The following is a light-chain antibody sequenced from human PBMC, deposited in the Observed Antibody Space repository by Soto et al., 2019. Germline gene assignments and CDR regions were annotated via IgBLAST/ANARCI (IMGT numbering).Light chain of an antibody. Sequence: EIVMTQSPAALSVYPGERATLSCRARQSVSSNLAWYQQKPGQAPRLLKYGPFTRATGIPARLSGSGFGKEFPLTISSLQSEDFAVYYCQKHNKWPPGTLGQGTKVEI. J-gene: IGKJ1*01. V-gene: IGKV3-15*01. CDR1: QSVSSN. CDR3: QKHNKWPPGT. CDR2: GPF.